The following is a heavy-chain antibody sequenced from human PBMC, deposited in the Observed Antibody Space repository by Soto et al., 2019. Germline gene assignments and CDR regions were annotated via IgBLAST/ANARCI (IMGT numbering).Heavy chain of an antibody. CDR3: AKDRTKPDSWFGELLATYNWFDP. Sequence: GGSLRLSCAASGFTFSSYAMSWVRQAPGKGLEWVSAISGSGGSTYYADSVKGRFTISRDNSKNTLYLQMNSLRAEDTAVYYCAKDRTKPDSWFGELLATYNWFDPWGQGTLVTVSS. J-gene: IGHJ5*02. D-gene: IGHD3-10*01. CDR2: ISGSGGST. V-gene: IGHV3-23*01. CDR1: GFTFSSYA.